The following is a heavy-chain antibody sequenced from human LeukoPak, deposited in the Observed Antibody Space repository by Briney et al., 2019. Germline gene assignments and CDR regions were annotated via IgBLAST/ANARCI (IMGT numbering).Heavy chain of an antibody. V-gene: IGHV3-43D*03. CDR2: ISWDGGST. CDR1: GFTSDDYA. J-gene: IGHJ4*02. Sequence: GGSLRLSCAASGFTSDDYAMHWVRQAPGKGLEWVSLISWDGGSTYYADSVKGRFTISRDNSKNTLYLQMNSLRAEDTAVSYCARDPGSSTSLFDYWGQGTLVTVSS. D-gene: IGHD2-2*01. CDR3: ARDPGSSTSLFDY.